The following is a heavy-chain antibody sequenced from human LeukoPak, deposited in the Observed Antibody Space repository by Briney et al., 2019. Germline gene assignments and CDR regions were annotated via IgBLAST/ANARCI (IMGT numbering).Heavy chain of an antibody. Sequence: GGSLRLSCAASGFTFSNYWMSGVRQAPGKGLEWVANIKQDGSEKYYVDSLKGRFTISRDNAKNSLYLQMNSLRAEDTAVYYCARDPYSGSYGNYYYYFMDVWGKGTTVTISS. V-gene: IGHV3-7*01. CDR2: IKQDGSEK. D-gene: IGHD1-26*01. CDR1: GFTFSNYW. J-gene: IGHJ6*03. CDR3: ARDPYSGSYGNYYYYFMDV.